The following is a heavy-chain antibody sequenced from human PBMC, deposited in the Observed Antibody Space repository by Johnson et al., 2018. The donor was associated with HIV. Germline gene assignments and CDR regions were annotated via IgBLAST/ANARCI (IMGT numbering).Heavy chain of an antibody. D-gene: IGHD4/OR15-4a*01. CDR2: IKSDGSST. J-gene: IGHJ3*02. Sequence: VQLVESGGGLVQPGGSLRLSCAASGFTFSSYAMSWVRQAPGKGLEWVSRIKSDGSSTTYAASVKGRFPISRDNAKNTLYLEMKSMRADDTAVYYCVRDDYAVHIWGQGTRVTVSS. V-gene: IGHV3-74*01. CDR1: GFTFSSYA. CDR3: VRDDYAVHI.